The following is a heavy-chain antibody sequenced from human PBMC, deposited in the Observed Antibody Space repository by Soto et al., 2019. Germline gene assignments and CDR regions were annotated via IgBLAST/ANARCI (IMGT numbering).Heavy chain of an antibody. J-gene: IGHJ5*02. CDR1: GYTFTSYA. Sequence: GASVKVSCKASGYTFTSYAMHWVRQAPGRRLEWMGWINAGNGNTKYSQKFQGRVTITRDTSASTAYMELSSLRSEDTAVYYCAREQWTYSSSSGFDPWGQGTLVTVSS. V-gene: IGHV1-3*01. CDR2: INAGNGNT. CDR3: AREQWTYSSSSGFDP. D-gene: IGHD6-6*01.